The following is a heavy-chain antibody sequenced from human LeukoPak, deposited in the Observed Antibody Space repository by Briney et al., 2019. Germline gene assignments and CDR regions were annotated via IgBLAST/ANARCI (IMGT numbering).Heavy chain of an antibody. D-gene: IGHD3-10*01. V-gene: IGHV4-59*08. CDR1: GGSISSYY. J-gene: IGHJ4*02. CDR2: ISYSGST. CDR3: ARHLDYYGGGSFEN. Sequence: SETLSLTCTVSGGSISSYYWSWFRQPPGKGLEWIGYISYSGSTNYNPSLKSRVTISVHTSKNQFSLQLSSVTAADTAVYYCARHLDYYGGGSFENWGQGTLVTVSS.